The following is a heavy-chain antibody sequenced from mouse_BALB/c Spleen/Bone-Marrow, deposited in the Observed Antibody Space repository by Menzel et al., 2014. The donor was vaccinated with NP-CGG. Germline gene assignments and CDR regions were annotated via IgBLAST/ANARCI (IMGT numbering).Heavy chain of an antibody. Sequence: EVQLQESGPELVKPGASVKMSCEASGDTFTDYYMDWVKQSPGENFEWIGRVNPYNGGTNYNQKFKDKATLTVDKSSSTAYMELNTLTSEDSAVYYCARWNYYGPTYWGQGTLVTVSA. CDR2: VNPYNGGT. CDR3: ARWNYYGPTY. D-gene: IGHD1-1*01. CDR1: GDTFTDYY. J-gene: IGHJ3*01. V-gene: IGHV1-19*01.